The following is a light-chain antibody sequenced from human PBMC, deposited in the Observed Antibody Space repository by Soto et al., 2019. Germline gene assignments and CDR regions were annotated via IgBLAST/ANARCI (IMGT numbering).Light chain of an antibody. CDR1: QSVSSSY. V-gene: IGKV3-20*01. CDR3: QQYGSSAWT. Sequence: DIVLPQSAGTLSLSPGQRLSLSCRASQSVSSSYLAWYQQKPGQAPRLLIYGASSRATGIPDRFSGSGSGTDFTLTISRLEPEDFAVYYCQQYGSSAWTVGQGTKVDI. J-gene: IGKJ1*01. CDR2: GAS.